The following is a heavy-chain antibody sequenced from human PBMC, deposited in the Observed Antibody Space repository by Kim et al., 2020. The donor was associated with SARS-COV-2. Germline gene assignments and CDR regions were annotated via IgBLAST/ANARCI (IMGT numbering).Heavy chain of an antibody. Sequence: ASVKVSCKASGYTFTSYAMNWVRQAPGQGLEWMGWINTNTGNPTYAQGFTGRFVFSLDTSVSTAYLQISSLKAEDTAVYYCARVLTGDRPLYYYYYGMDVWGQGTTVTVSS. V-gene: IGHV7-4-1*02. CDR2: INTNTGNP. CDR1: GYTFTSYA. J-gene: IGHJ6*02. CDR3: ARVLTGDRPLYYYYYGMDV. D-gene: IGHD7-27*01.